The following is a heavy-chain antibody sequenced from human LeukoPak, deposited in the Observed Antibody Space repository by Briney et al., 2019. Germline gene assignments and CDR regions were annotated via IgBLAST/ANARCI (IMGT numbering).Heavy chain of an antibody. CDR2: ISYSGST. CDR1: GGSISSHY. Sequence: PSETLSLTCTVSGGSISSHYWSWIRQPPGKGLEWIGYISYSGSTNYNPSLKSRVTISVDTSKNQFSLKLSSVTAADTAVYYCARYDFWSGYIDYWGQGTLVTVSS. J-gene: IGHJ4*02. V-gene: IGHV4-59*11. D-gene: IGHD3-3*01. CDR3: ARYDFWSGYIDY.